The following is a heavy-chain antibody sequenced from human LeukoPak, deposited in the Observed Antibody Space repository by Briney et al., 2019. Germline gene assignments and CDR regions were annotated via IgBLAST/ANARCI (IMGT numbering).Heavy chain of an antibody. CDR3: AREGTHGSGSYYMDV. CDR2: ISSSGSTI. V-gene: IGHV3-48*03. J-gene: IGHJ6*03. Sequence: PGGSLRLSCAASGFTFSSYEMNWVRQAPGKGLEWVSYISSSGSTIYYADSVKGRFTISRDNAKNSLYLQMNSLRSEDTAVYYCAREGTHGSGSYYMDVWGKGTTVTVSS. D-gene: IGHD3-10*01. CDR1: GFTFSSYE.